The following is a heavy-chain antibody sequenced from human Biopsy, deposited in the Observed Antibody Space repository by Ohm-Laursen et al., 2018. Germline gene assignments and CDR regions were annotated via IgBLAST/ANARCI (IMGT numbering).Heavy chain of an antibody. V-gene: IGHV1-69*04. J-gene: IGHJ4*02. CDR2: IIPILRTT. CDR1: TGTFDSYG. Sequence: ASVKVSCKTSTGTFDSYGVTWVRQAPGQGLEWMGRIIPILRTTTYAPKFQGRVTFTADKSSSTAYLELSSLTSEDAAMFYCAREAIGYQLPCDDWGQGTLITVSS. CDR3: AREAIGYQLPCDD. D-gene: IGHD2-15*01.